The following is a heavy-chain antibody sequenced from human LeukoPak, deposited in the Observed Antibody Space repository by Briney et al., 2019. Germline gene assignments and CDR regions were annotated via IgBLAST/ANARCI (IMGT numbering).Heavy chain of an antibody. J-gene: IGHJ6*02. CDR3: ARAPQYCSGTACYPYYYGMDV. Sequence: SETLSLTCTVSGGSISGYYWSWIRQPPGKGLEWIGCIFYSGSTNYNPSLASRVTISVDTSKNQFSLRLSSATAADTAVYYCARAPQYCSGTACYPYYYGMDVWGQGTTVTVSS. V-gene: IGHV4-59*01. CDR2: IFYSGST. D-gene: IGHD2-2*01. CDR1: GGSISGYY.